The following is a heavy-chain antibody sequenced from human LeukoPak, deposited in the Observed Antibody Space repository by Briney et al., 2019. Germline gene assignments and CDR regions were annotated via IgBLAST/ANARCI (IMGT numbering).Heavy chain of an antibody. CDR3: ARERMATILGHYNWFDP. J-gene: IGHJ5*02. D-gene: IGHD5-24*01. CDR2: INHSGST. Sequence: SETLSLTCAVYGXSFSGYYWSWIRQPPGKGLEWIGEINHSGSTNYNPSLKSRVTISVDTSKNQFSLKLSSVTAADTAVYYCARERMATILGHYNWFDPWGQGTLVTVSS. CDR1: GXSFSGYY. V-gene: IGHV4-34*01.